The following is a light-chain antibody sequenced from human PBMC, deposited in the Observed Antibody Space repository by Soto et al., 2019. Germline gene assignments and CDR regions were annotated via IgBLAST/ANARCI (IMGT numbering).Light chain of an antibody. CDR3: HQYSNKFRT. CDR1: RSVDSRY. CDR2: GAS. J-gene: IGKJ1*01. Sequence: ESVLTQYPGTLSLSPGERATLSWGGSRSVDSRYLDWYQQKHGQAPRLLIYGASSRAPGIPDRFSGSGYGTDFTITISNMKDEDSEVYQCHQYSNKFRTFGQGTKVDIK. V-gene: IGKV3-20*01.